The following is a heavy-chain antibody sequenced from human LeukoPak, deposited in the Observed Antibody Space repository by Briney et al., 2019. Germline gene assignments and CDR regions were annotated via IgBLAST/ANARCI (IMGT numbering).Heavy chain of an antibody. Sequence: SETLSLTCTVSGGSISGYYWSWIRQPAGKGLEWIGRIVTSGSTNYNPSLKSRVTMSVDTSKSQFSLKLSSVIAADTAVYYCARDLVTVTKGFDIWGQGTMVTVSS. CDR3: ARDLVTVTKGFDI. J-gene: IGHJ3*02. CDR2: IVTSGST. D-gene: IGHD4-17*01. V-gene: IGHV4-4*07. CDR1: GGSISGYY.